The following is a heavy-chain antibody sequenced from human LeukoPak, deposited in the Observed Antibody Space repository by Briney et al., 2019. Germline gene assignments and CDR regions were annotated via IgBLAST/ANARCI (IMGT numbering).Heavy chain of an antibody. D-gene: IGHD5-18*01. CDR2: IFPSGGEI. J-gene: IGHJ4*02. CDR3: TRDNQRKYSYGSFDY. V-gene: IGHV3-23*01. Sequence: GGSLRLSCAASGFTFSTFAMIWVRQPPGKGLEWVSSIFPSGGEIHYADSVRGRFTISRDNAENTLYLQMNSLRAEDTAVYYCTRDNQRKYSYGSFDYWGQGILVTVSS. CDR1: GFTFSTFA.